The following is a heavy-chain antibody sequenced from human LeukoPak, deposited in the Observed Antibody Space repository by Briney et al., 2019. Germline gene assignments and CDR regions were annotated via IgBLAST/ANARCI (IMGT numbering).Heavy chain of an antibody. D-gene: IGHD5-12*01. CDR3: ARDHLYSGYDWYYYYGMDV. J-gene: IGHJ6*02. V-gene: IGHV1-2*02. CDR1: GYTFTGHY. Sequence: ASVKVSCKTSGYTFTGHYIHWFRQAPGRGLERMGWSNPNTGSTKLTQKFLGRVTMTRDTSISTAYMELSRLRSDDTAVYYCARDHLYSGYDWYYYYGMDVWGQGTTVTVSS. CDR2: SNPNTGST.